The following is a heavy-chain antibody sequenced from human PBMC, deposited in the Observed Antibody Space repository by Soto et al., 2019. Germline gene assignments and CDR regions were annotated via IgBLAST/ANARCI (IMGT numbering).Heavy chain of an antibody. CDR1: GFTVSSNY. V-gene: IGHV3-53*02. CDR2: IYSGGST. Sequence: EVQLVETGGGLIQPGGSLRLSCAASGFTVSSNYMSWVRQAPGKGLEWVSVIYSGGSTYYADSVKGRFTISRDNSKNTLYLQMNSLRAEDTAVYYCARESIRSSSFRGSYYYYGMDVWGQGTTVTVSS. CDR3: ARESIRSSSFRGSYYYYGMDV. J-gene: IGHJ6*02. D-gene: IGHD6-6*01.